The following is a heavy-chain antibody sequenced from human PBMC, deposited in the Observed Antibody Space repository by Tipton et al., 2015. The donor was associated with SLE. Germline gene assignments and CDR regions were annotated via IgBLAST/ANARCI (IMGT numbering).Heavy chain of an antibody. Sequence: SLRLSCAASGFTFSSYAMSWVRQAPGKGLKWVSAISGSGGSTYYADSVKGRFTISRDNSKNTLYLQMNSLRAEDTAVYYCAKVLGDYVAAFDIWGQGTMVTVSS. CDR2: ISGSGGST. CDR3: AKVLGDYVAAFDI. CDR1: GFTFSSYA. D-gene: IGHD4-17*01. J-gene: IGHJ3*02. V-gene: IGHV3-23*01.